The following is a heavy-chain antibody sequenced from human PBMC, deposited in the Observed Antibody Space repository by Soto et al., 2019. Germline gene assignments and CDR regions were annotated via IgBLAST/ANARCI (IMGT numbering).Heavy chain of an antibody. Sequence: GGSLRLSCAASGFTFSSYAMSWFRQAPGKGLEWVSAISGSGGSTYYADSVKGRFTISRDNSKNTLYLQMNSLRAEDTAVYYCAKAKGLLWFGELRGPDAFDIWGQGTMVTVSS. CDR2: ISGSGGST. CDR3: AKAKGLLWFGELRGPDAFDI. CDR1: GFTFSSYA. V-gene: IGHV3-23*01. D-gene: IGHD3-10*01. J-gene: IGHJ3*02.